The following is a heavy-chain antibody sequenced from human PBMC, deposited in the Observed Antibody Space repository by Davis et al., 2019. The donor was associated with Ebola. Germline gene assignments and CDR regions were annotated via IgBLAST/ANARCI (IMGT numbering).Heavy chain of an antibody. Sequence: SVKVSCKASGGTFSSYAISWVRQAPGQGLEWLGGIIPIFGTANYAQKFQGRVTITADESTSTAYMELSSLRSEDTAVYYCASGNLSIVVVPAATSPFDYWGQGTLVTVPS. D-gene: IGHD2-2*01. CDR1: GGTFSSYA. CDR2: IIPIFGTA. CDR3: ASGNLSIVVVPAATSPFDY. J-gene: IGHJ4*02. V-gene: IGHV1-69*13.